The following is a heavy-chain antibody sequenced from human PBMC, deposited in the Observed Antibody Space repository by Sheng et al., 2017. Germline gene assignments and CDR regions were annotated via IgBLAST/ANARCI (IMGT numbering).Heavy chain of an antibody. J-gene: IGHJ6*03. D-gene: IGHD2-2*02. CDR2: IYYSGST. CDR1: GGSISSYY. CDR3: ARLEVVPAAIRLGYYYYIGR. V-gene: IGHV4-59*12. Sequence: QVQLQESGPGLVKPSETLSLTCTVSGGSISSYYWSWIRQPPGKGLEWIGYIYYSGSTNYNPSLKSRVTISVDTSKNQFPLKLSSVTAADTAVYYCARLEVVPAAIRLGYYYYIGRLGPRDHGHRLL.